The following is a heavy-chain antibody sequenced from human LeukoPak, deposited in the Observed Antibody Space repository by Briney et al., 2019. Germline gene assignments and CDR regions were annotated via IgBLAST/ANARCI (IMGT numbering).Heavy chain of an antibody. CDR1: GFTFSSYA. J-gene: IGHJ4*02. D-gene: IGHD6-19*01. CDR2: ISGSTGST. CDR3: AKDDHGGSGWRDYFDY. Sequence: GGSLRLPCAASGFTFSSYAMSWVRRAPGKGLEWVSAISGSTGSTYYADSVKGRFTISRDNSKSTLYLQMNSLRAEDTAVYYCAKDDHGGSGWRDYFDYWGQGTLVTVSS. V-gene: IGHV3-23*01.